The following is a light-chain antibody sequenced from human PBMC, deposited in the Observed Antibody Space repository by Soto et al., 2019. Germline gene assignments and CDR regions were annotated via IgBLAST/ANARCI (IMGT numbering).Light chain of an antibody. V-gene: IGKV1-5*01. J-gene: IGKJ3*01. CDR2: DAS. CDR3: QQYNNYPRK. CDR1: QNINTY. Sequence: DLHLTQSLSSLSSSFGDRVTITGRASQNINTYLNWYQHKPGKAPKFLIYDASSLESGVPSRFGGSGSGTEFTLTISNLQPDDFATYFCQQYNNYPRKVGPRTKVDI.